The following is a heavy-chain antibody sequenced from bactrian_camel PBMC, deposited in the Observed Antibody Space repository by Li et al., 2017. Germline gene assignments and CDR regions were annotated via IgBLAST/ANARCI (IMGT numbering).Heavy chain of an antibody. CDR1: GFTFSGYG. CDR3: AKGSPIYCSSGACLDFGY. V-gene: IGHV3S40*01. CDR2: INYGGGNT. D-gene: IGHD2*01. J-gene: IGHJ6*01. Sequence: DVQLVESGGGLVQPGGSLRLSCVASGFTFSGYGMSWVRQAPGKGLEWVSAINYGGGNTYYADSVKGRFTISRDNAKNTLYLQLNSLKTGDTAMYYCAKGSPIYCSSGACLDFGYWGQGTQVTVS.